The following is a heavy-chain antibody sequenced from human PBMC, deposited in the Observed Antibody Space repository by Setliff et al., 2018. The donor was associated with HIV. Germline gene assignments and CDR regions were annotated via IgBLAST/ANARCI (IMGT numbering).Heavy chain of an antibody. CDR3: ARTFVVFRVRGVSSVYMDV. V-gene: IGHV4-38-2*01. J-gene: IGHJ6*03. CDR2: IYHSGST. D-gene: IGHD3-10*01. Sequence: SETLSLTCAVSGYSISSGYYWGWIRQPPGKGLEWIGSIYHSGSTYYNPSLKSRVTISVDTSKNQFSLKLSSVTAADTAVYYCARTFVVFRVRGVSSVYMDVWGKGTTVTVSS. CDR1: GYSISSGYY.